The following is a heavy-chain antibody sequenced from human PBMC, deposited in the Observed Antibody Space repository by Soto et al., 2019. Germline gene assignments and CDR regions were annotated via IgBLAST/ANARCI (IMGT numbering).Heavy chain of an antibody. V-gene: IGHV3-21*01. CDR3: AREDSIIIPAVSDF. CDR1: GFAFNNYG. CDR2: ISRSDYT. J-gene: IGHJ4*02. D-gene: IGHD2-2*01. Sequence: GGSLRLSCTVSGFAFNNYGINWVRQAPGKGLEWVSSISRSDYTYYSDSVKGRFAISRDNAKSSVSLQMNTLRVEDTAVYYCAREDSIIIPAVSDFWGQGTLVTVSS.